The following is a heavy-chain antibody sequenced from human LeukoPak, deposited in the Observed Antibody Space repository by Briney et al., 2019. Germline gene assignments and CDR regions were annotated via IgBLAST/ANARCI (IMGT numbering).Heavy chain of an antibody. J-gene: IGHJ4*02. Sequence: YSGSTYYNPSLKSRVTISVDTSKNQFSLKLSSVTAADTAVYYCATAGLRSSLIDYWGQGTLVTVSS. D-gene: IGHD4-17*01. CDR2: YSGST. CDR3: ATAGLRSSLIDY. V-gene: IGHV4-39*01.